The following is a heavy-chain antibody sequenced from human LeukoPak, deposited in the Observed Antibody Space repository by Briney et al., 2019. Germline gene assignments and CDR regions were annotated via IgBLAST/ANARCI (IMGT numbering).Heavy chain of an antibody. CDR2: ISWNSGSI. D-gene: IGHD3-9*01. Sequence: GGSLRLSCAASGFTFDDYAMHWVRHAPGKGLEWVSGISWNSGSIVYADSVKGRFTISRDNAKNSLYLQMNSLRAEDTALYYCAKDILSGQHWLSRYTAFDIWGQGTMVTVSS. J-gene: IGHJ3*02. V-gene: IGHV3-9*01. CDR3: AKDILSGQHWLSRYTAFDI. CDR1: GFTFDDYA.